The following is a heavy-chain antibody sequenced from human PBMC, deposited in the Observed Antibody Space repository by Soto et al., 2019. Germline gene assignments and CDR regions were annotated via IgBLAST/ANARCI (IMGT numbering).Heavy chain of an antibody. Sequence: GGSLRLSCAASGFTFSSYGMHWVRQAPGKGLEWVAVISYDGSNKYYADSVKGRFTISRDNSKNTLYLQMNSLRAEDTAVYYCAKGPGIAVAGGYFDLWGRGTLVTVSS. CDR2: ISYDGSNK. V-gene: IGHV3-30*18. CDR3: AKGPGIAVAGGYFDL. CDR1: GFTFSSYG. J-gene: IGHJ2*01. D-gene: IGHD6-19*01.